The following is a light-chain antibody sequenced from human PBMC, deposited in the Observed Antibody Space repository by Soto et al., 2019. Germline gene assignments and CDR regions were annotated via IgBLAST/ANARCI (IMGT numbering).Light chain of an antibody. V-gene: IGLV2-14*01. J-gene: IGLJ1*01. Sequence: QSALTQPASLSGSPGQSITISCTGTSSDVGAYNYVSWYQQHPGKAPKLIIYDVSNRPSGISNRFSGSKSANTASLTISGLQTEDEADYFCTSYTTSSTLYVFGTGTKVTVL. CDR1: SSDVGAYNY. CDR2: DVS. CDR3: TSYTTSSTLYV.